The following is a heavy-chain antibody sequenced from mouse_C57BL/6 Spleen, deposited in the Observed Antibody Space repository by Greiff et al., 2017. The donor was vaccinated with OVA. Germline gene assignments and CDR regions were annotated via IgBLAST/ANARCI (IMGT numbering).Heavy chain of an antibody. Sequence: VQLQQSGAELAKPGASVTLSCKASCYTFTSYWMHWVKQRPGQGLELIGYINPSSGYTKYNQKFKDKATLTAYKSSSTAYMQLSSLTYEDSAVYYCAKIPSITTVGFDYWGQGTTRTVSS. D-gene: IGHD1-1*01. CDR2: INPSSGYT. CDR3: AKIPSITTVGFDY. J-gene: IGHJ2*01. V-gene: IGHV1-7*01. CDR1: CYTFTSYW.